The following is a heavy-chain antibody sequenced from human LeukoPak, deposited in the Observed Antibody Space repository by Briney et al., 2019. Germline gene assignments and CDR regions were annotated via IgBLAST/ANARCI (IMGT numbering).Heavy chain of an antibody. CDR3: ARVEEGYGSGRRENYYYYYMDV. V-gene: IGHV4-38-2*02. CDR2: IYHSGST. Sequence: PSETLSLTCTVSGYSISTGYYWGWIRQPPGKGLEWIGSIYHSGSTHYNPSLRSRITMSVDTSKNQFSLNLSSVTAADTAVYYCARVEEGYGSGRRENYYYYYMDVWGKGTTVTISS. CDR1: GYSISTGYY. D-gene: IGHD3-10*01. J-gene: IGHJ6*03.